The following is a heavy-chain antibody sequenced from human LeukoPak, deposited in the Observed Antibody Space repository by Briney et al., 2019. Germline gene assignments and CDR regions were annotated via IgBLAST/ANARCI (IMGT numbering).Heavy chain of an antibody. D-gene: IGHD3-22*01. V-gene: IGHV6-1*01. CDR1: GDSFSSNSAA. CDR3: AREQKDYYDSSGYYLY. J-gene: IGHJ4*02. Sequence: SQTLSLTCAISGDSFSSNSAAWNWIRQSPSRGLEWLGSTYYRSKWYNDYAVSVKSRITINPDTSKNQFSLQLNSVTPEDTAVYYCAREQKDYYDSSGYYLYWGQGTLVTVSS. CDR2: TYYRSKWYN.